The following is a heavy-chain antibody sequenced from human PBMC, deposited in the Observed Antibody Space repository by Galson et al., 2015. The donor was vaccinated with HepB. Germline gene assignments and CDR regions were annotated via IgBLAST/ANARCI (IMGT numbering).Heavy chain of an antibody. V-gene: IGHV1-24*01. D-gene: IGHD3-10*01. J-gene: IGHJ4*02. CDR2: VDPEDGKT. CDR3: VLVRFYYGDLRPFDS. Sequence: SVKVSCKVSGHILSELYMHWVRQTPTKGVEWMGGVDPEDGKTIYGQGYQGRVTMTEDTSTNTAYMELSRLTSDDTAVYYCVLVRFYYGDLRPFDSWGQGTLVTVSP. CDR1: GHILSELY.